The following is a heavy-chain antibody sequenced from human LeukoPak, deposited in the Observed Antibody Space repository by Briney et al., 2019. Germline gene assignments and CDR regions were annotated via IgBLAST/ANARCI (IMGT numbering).Heavy chain of an antibody. Sequence: SETLSLTCTVSGGSISTSSYYWGWIRQPPGKGLECIGNIYYSGSTYYNPSLKSRVTIFVDTSKNQFSLKLSSVTAADTAVYYCARQRDYDYYYMDVWGKGTTVIVSS. CDR2: IYYSGST. CDR1: GGSISTSSYY. V-gene: IGHV4-39*01. J-gene: IGHJ6*03. CDR3: ARQRDYDYYYMDV.